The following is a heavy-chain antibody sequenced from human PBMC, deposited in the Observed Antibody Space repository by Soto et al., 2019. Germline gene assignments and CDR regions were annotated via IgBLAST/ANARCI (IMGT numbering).Heavy chain of an antibody. CDR2: IKQDGSEK. V-gene: IGHV3-7*01. J-gene: IGHJ6*03. CDR3: ARGTDYYYYYMDV. Sequence: GGSLRLSCAASGFTFSSYWMSWVRQAPGKGLEWVANIKQDGSEKYYVDSVKGRFTISRDNAKNSLYLQMNSLRAEDTAVYYCARGTDYYYYYMDVWGKGTTVTVSS. CDR1: GFTFSSYW.